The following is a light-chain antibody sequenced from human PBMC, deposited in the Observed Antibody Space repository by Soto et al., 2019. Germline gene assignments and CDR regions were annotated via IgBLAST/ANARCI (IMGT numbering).Light chain of an antibody. Sequence: QSVLTQPASVSGSPGQSITISCTGTSSDVGGYNYVSWYQQNPGKAPKLMIYEVSNRPSGVSNRFSGSKSGNMASLTISGLQAEDEADYYCSSYTINRTYVVGTGTKV. CDR2: EVS. V-gene: IGLV2-14*01. CDR1: SSDVGGYNY. CDR3: SSYTINRTYV. J-gene: IGLJ1*01.